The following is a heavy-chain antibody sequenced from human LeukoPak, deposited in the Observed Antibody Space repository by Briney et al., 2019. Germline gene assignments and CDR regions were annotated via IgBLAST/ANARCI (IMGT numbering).Heavy chain of an antibody. CDR2: INGGGGST. J-gene: IGHJ4*02. V-gene: IGHV3-23*01. Sequence: GASLRLSCAASGFTFSSYAMSWVRQAPGKGLEWVSGINGGGGSTYYADSVRGRSTISRDNSKNTLYLQMNSLRAEDTAVYYCAKGALRGYGGYDRVGFALNWGQGTLVTVSS. CDR1: GFTFSSYA. D-gene: IGHD5-12*01. CDR3: AKGALRGYGGYDRVGFALN.